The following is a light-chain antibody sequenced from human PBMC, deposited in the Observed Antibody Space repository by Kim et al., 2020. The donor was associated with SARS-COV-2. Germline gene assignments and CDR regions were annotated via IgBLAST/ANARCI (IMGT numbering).Light chain of an antibody. CDR3: QQYGSSPRS. J-gene: IGKJ1*01. V-gene: IGKV3-20*01. CDR1: QGVSNTY. CDR2: AAS. Sequence: PGERATPSCRASQGVSNTYVAWYQQKPGQAPRLLIYAASTRATGIPDRFIGSGSGADFTLTVTRLEPEDFAVYYCQQYGSSPRSFGQGTKVDIK.